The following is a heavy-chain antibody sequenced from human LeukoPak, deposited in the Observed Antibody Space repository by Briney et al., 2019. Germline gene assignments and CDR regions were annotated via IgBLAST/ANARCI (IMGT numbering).Heavy chain of an antibody. CDR2: IHNSGGT. CDR1: GGSISAYH. D-gene: IGHD3-3*01. V-gene: IGHV4-4*09. J-gene: IGHJ4*02. CDR3: AGEKDFHSFDY. Sequence: SETLSLTCTVSGGSISAYHWNWIRQPPGKGLEWIGHIHNSGGTNYNPSLKSRVTISLDTSKSQFSLKLSSVSAADTAVYFCAGEKDFHSFDYWGQGILVTVSS.